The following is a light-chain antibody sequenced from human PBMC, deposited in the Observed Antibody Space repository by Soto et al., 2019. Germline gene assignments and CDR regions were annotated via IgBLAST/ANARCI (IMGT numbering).Light chain of an antibody. J-gene: IGKJ1*01. CDR1: QSICSW. CDR2: DAS. CDR3: QQYNSYWT. Sequence: DIQITQSPSTLSASVGDRVTITCRASQSICSWLAWYQQKPGKDPKLLIYDASSLESGVPSGVSGRGSGKEFTLTISSLQPDDLATYYSQQYNSYWTFGQGTKV. V-gene: IGKV1-5*01.